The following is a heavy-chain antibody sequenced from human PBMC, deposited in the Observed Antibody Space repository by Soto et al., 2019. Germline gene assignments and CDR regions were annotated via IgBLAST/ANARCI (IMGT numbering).Heavy chain of an antibody. CDR3: ARDSLGYCSSTSCAEKVWFDP. CDR1: GYTFTSYG. Sequence: DSVKVSCKASGYTFTSYGISWVRQAPGQGLEWMGWISAYNGNTNYAQKLQGRVTMTTDTPTSTAYMELRSLRSDDTAVYYCARDSLGYCSSTSCAEKVWFDPWGQGTLVTVSS. V-gene: IGHV1-18*04. D-gene: IGHD2-2*01. J-gene: IGHJ5*02. CDR2: ISAYNGNT.